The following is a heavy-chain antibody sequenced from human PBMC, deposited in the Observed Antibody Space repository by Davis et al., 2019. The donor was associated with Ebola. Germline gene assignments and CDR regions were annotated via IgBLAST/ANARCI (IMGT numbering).Heavy chain of an antibody. D-gene: IGHD2-2*01. CDR1: GYSVTDLS. CDR3: TTGYAS. CDR2: YDPEDGDR. V-gene: IGHV1-24*01. J-gene: IGHJ3*01. Sequence: ASVKVSCKVSGYSVTDLSMNWVRQTPGEGLEWMGGYDPEDGDRMYAQKFQGRVIMTEDTSTDTAYMELRSLRSEDTAMYYCTTGYASWGQGTMVTVSS.